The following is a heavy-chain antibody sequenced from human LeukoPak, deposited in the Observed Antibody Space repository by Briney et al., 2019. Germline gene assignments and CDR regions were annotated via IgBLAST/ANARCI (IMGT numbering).Heavy chain of an antibody. D-gene: IGHD2-2*01. CDR2: ISTSSRYI. CDR3: ARADCSSSTCYLRRSWFDP. CDR1: GFTLSNYD. V-gene: IGHV3-21*01. J-gene: IGHJ5*02. Sequence: GGSLRLSCAASGFTLSNYDMNWVRQAPGKGLEWVSSISTSSRYIYYKDSVRGRFTISRDDAKNSLYLEMNSLRAEDTAVYYCARADCSSSTCYLRRSWFDPWGLGTLVTVSS.